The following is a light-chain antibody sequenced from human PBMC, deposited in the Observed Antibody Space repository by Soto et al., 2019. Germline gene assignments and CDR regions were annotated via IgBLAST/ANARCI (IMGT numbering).Light chain of an antibody. Sequence: EIVLTQSPVTLSLSPGERATLSCRASQSVSNSLAWYQQKPGQAPRLLIYDASNRATGIPARFSGSGSGTDFTLTISRLEPEDFAVYYCQQYRTFGQGTKVDIK. V-gene: IGKV3-11*01. J-gene: IGKJ1*01. CDR1: QSVSNS. CDR3: QQYRT. CDR2: DAS.